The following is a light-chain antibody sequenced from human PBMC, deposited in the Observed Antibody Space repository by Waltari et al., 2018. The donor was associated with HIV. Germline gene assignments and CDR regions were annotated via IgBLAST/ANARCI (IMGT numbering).Light chain of an antibody. CDR2: DAS. J-gene: IGKJ3*01. CDR1: QSVSSY. Sequence: EIVLTQSPATLSLSPGERATLSCRASQSVSSYLAWYQQKPGQAPRLLIYDASNRATGIPARFSGSGSGTDFILTISRLEPEDFAVYYCQARSSWPPIFTFGPGTTVDIK. V-gene: IGKV3-11*01. CDR3: QARSSWPPIFT.